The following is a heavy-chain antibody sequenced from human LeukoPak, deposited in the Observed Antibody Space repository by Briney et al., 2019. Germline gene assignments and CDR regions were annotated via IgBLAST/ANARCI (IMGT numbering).Heavy chain of an antibody. Sequence: GGSLRLSCAASGFTFSSYAMSWVRQAPGKGLEWVSAISGSGGSTYYADSVKGRFTISRDNAKNSLYLQMNSLRAEDTAVYYCAKGYCSNTSCPFDPWGQGTLVTVSS. CDR3: AKGYCSNTSCPFDP. J-gene: IGHJ5*02. D-gene: IGHD2-2*01. CDR1: GFTFSSYA. CDR2: ISGSGGST. V-gene: IGHV3-23*01.